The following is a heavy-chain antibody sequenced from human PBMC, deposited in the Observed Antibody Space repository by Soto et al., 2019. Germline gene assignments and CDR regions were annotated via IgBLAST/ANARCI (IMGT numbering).Heavy chain of an antibody. CDR1: GFTVSSNY. CDR3: ARTSWFGVLLYYYYGMDV. J-gene: IGHJ6*02. D-gene: IGHD3-10*01. V-gene: IGHV3-53*01. CDR2: IYSGGST. Sequence: GGSLRLSCAASGFTVSSNYMSWVRQAPGKGLEWVSVIYSGGSTYYADSVKGRFTISRDNSKNTLYLQMNSLRAEDTAVYYCARTSWFGVLLYYYYGMDVWGQGTTVTVSS.